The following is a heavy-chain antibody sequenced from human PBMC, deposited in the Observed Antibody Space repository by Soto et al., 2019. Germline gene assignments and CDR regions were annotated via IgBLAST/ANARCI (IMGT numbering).Heavy chain of an antibody. CDR1: GGSISSSSYY. Sequence: SETLSLTCTVSGGSISSSSYYWGWIRQPPGKGLEWIGSIYYSGSTYYNPSLKSRVTISVDTSKNQFSLKLSSVTAADTAVYYCARSDYYGSGSYDYWGQGTLVTVSS. D-gene: IGHD3-10*01. V-gene: IGHV4-39*01. J-gene: IGHJ4*02. CDR3: ARSDYYGSGSYDY. CDR2: IYYSGST.